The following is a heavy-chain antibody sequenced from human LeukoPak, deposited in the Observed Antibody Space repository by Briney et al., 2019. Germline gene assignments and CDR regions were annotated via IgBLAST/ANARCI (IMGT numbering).Heavy chain of an antibody. CDR3: AKDRVVSREPAAFDV. V-gene: IGHV3-30*02. CDR1: GFTFSGYG. Sequence: GGSLRLSCAASGFTFSGYGTQWVRQVPGKGLEWVAFIRYDGGNKYYADSVKGRFTISRDNSKNTLYLQMNSLRGEDTAVYYCAKDRVVSREPAAFDVWGQGTMVTVSS. J-gene: IGHJ3*01. D-gene: IGHD2-15*01. CDR2: IRYDGGNK.